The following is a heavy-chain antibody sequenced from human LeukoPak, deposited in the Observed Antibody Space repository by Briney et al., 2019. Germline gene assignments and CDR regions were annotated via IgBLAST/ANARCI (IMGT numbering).Heavy chain of an antibody. Sequence: GGSLRLSCAASGFTFSTYAMSWVRQAPGKGLEWVSAISGSGDDTYYADSVKGRFTISRDNSENTLYLQMNSLKVEDTAVYYCAKDLAIVRTATGRFDYWGQGTLVTVSS. D-gene: IGHD3-10*01. J-gene: IGHJ4*02. V-gene: IGHV3-23*01. CDR1: GFTFSTYA. CDR2: ISGSGDDT. CDR3: AKDLAIVRTATGRFDY.